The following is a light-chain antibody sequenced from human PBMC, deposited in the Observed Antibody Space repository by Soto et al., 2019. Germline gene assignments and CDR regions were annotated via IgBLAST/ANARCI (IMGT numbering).Light chain of an antibody. CDR3: QRYISAPFT. J-gene: IGKJ3*01. V-gene: IGKV1-27*01. CDR1: QGISNY. Sequence: DIQMTQSPSSLSASVGDRVTITCRATQGISNYLAWYQQKPGKVPKLLIYAASTLQSGVPSRFSGSGSGTDFTLTICSLQPEDVATYYCQRYISAPFTFGPGTNVDIK. CDR2: AAS.